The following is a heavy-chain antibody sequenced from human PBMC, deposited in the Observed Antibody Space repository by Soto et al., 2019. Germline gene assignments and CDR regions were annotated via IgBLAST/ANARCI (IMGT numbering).Heavy chain of an antibody. CDR1: GFTFDDYA. CDR2: ISWNSGSI. J-gene: IGHJ5*02. CDR3: AKGSYGDYKIDWFDP. V-gene: IGHV3-9*01. Sequence: EVQLVESGGGLVQPGRSLRLSCAASGFTFDDYAMHWVRQAPGKGLEWVSGISWNSGSIGYADSVKGRFTISRENAKNSLYLQMNRLRAEDTALYYCAKGSYGDYKIDWFDPWGQGTLVTVSS. D-gene: IGHD4-17*01.